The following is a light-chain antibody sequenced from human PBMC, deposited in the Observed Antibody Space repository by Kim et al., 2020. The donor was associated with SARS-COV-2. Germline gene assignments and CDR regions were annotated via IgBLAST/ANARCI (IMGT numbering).Light chain of an antibody. CDR2: KAS. CDR1: QSISSW. Sequence: ASVVDRVTITCRASQSISSWLAWYQQKPGKAPKLLIYKASSLESGVPSRFSGSGSGTEFTLTISSLQPDDFATYYCQQYNSYSWTFGQGTKVDIK. J-gene: IGKJ1*01. V-gene: IGKV1-5*03. CDR3: QQYNSYSWT.